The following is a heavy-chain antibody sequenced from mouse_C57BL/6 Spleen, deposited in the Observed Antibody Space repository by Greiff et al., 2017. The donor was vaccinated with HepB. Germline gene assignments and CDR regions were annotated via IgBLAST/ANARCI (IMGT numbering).Heavy chain of an antibody. CDR2: IDPSDSYT. CDR3: ARGNGNWDAMDY. V-gene: IGHV1-50*01. CDR1: GYTFTSYW. Sequence: VQLQQPGAELVKPGASVKLSCKASGYTFTSYWMQWVKQRPGQGLEWIGEIDPSDSYTNYNQKFKGKATLTVDTSSSTAYMQLSSLTSEDSAVYSCARGNGNWDAMDYWGQGTSVTVSS. D-gene: IGHD2-1*01. J-gene: IGHJ4*01.